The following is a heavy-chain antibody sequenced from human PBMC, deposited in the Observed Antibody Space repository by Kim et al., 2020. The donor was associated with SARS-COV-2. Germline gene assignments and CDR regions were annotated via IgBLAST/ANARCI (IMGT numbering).Heavy chain of an antibody. J-gene: IGHJ3*02. Sequence: SETLSLTCTVSGGSISSYYWSWIRQPDGKGLEWIWRSCTSESTNYNPSLKSPVTMSIDTAKNQISLRLSSVTAADTAAYYCAREEITGFGTHAIDIWGQ. CDR3: AREEITGFGTHAIDI. CDR1: GGSISSYY. V-gene: IGHV4-4*07. D-gene: IGHD3-16*01. CDR2: SCTSEST.